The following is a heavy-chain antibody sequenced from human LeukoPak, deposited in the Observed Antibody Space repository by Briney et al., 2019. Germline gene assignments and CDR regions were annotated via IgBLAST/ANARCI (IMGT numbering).Heavy chain of an antibody. CDR3: AKVPHCSGGSCSDY. CDR1: GFTFSSYA. D-gene: IGHD2-15*01. V-gene: IGHV3-30*04. Sequence: GGSLRLSCAASGFTFSSYAMHWVRQAPGKGLEWVAVISYDGSNKYYADSVKGRFTISRDNSKNTLYLQMNSVRAEDTAVYYCAKVPHCSGGSCSDYWGQGTLVTVSS. J-gene: IGHJ4*02. CDR2: ISYDGSNK.